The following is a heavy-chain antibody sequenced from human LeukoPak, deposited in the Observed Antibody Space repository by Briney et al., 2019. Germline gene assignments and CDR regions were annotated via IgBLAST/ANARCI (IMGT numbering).Heavy chain of an antibody. V-gene: IGHV1-3*01. J-gene: IGHJ3*02. CDR1: GGTFSSYA. CDR3: AKSDSGLTAAFDI. D-gene: IGHD3-10*01. CDR2: INAGNGNT. Sequence: ASVKVSCKASGGTFSSYAISWVRQAPGQGLEWMGWINAGNGNTKYSQKFQGRVTITRDTSASTAYMELSSLRSEDTAVYYCAKSDSGLTAAFDIWGQGTMVTVSS.